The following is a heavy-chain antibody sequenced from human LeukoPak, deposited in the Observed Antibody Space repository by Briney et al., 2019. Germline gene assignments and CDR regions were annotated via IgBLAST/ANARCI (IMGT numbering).Heavy chain of an antibody. J-gene: IGHJ3*01. CDR1: GGSISSYY. V-gene: IGHV4-59*08. CDR3: ARVGYDFWSGYPIY. Sequence: PSETLSLTCTVSGGSISSYYWSWIRQPPGKGLEWIGYIYYSGSTTYNPSLKSRVTISVDTSKNQFSLKLSSVTAADTAVYYCARVGYDFWSGYPIYWGQGTMVTVSS. D-gene: IGHD3-3*01. CDR2: IYYSGST.